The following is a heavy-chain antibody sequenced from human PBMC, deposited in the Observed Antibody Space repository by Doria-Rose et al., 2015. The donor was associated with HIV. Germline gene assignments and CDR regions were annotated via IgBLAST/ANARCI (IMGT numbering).Heavy chain of an antibody. CDR1: GVSLSSPGMG. Sequence: QVTLKESGPVLVKPTETLTLTCTVSGVSLSSPGMGVSWIRQPPGKALEWLANMFSDDERSYKTSLKSRLPNSRGTSKSQVVLTVTDMDPVDTATYYCARIKSSRWYHKYYFDFWGQGTLVIVSA. J-gene: IGHJ4*02. D-gene: IGHD6-13*01. CDR2: MFSDDER. CDR3: ARIKSSRWYHKYYFDF. V-gene: IGHV2-26*01.